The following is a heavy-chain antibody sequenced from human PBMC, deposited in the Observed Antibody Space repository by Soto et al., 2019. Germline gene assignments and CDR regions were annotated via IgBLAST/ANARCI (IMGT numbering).Heavy chain of an antibody. CDR3: ARDPGGHYCTSTSCLYFFDH. J-gene: IGHJ4*02. D-gene: IGHD2-2*01. CDR1: GFTFSNHA. CDR2: ISDSGST. V-gene: IGHV3-23*01. Sequence: EVQLLESGGALVQPGGSLRLSCAASGFTFSNHAMNSVRQAPGKGLEWVSTISDSGSTYYADSVKGRFTISRDNSKNTLYLQMNSLRAEDTAVYYCARDPGGHYCTSTSCLYFFDHWGQGTLVIVSS.